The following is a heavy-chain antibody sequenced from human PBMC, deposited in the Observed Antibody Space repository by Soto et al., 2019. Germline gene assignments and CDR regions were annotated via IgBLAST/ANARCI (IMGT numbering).Heavy chain of an antibody. J-gene: IGHJ6*02. CDR1: GFTFSNAW. CDR3: NLVVMAYLPGPEYYYYYYGMDV. Sequence: GGSLRLSCAASGFTFSNAWMNWVRQAPGKGLEWVGRIKSKTDGGTTDYAAPVKGRFTISRDDSKITLYLQMNSLKTEDTAVYYCNLVVMAYLPGPEYYYYYYGMDVWGQGTTVTVSS. CDR2: IKSKTDGGTT. D-gene: IGHD2-15*01. V-gene: IGHV3-15*07.